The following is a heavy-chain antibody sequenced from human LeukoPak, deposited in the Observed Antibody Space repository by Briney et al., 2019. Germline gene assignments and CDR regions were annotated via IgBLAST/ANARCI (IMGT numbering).Heavy chain of an antibody. CDR2: ISESGSGT. CDR1: GFTFNTCA. Sequence: GGSLRLSREASGFTFNTCAMSWVRQAPGKGLGWVSAISESGSGTYYADSVKGRFTISRDNSKNTLYLQMNSLRVDDTALYYCAKGVFGVNRAFDYWGQGTLVTVSS. CDR3: AKGVFGVNRAFDY. D-gene: IGHD3-3*01. V-gene: IGHV3-23*01. J-gene: IGHJ4*02.